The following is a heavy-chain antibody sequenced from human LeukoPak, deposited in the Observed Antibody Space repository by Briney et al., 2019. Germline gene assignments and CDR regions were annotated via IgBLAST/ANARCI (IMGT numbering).Heavy chain of an antibody. D-gene: IGHD4-11*01. V-gene: IGHV3-66*01. CDR2: IYSGGRT. J-gene: IGHJ3*02. CDR3: ARETTTPGAFDI. Sequence: PGESLRLSCVASGFTVSTNYMTWVRQAPGKGLEWVSLIYSGGRTYFAESVKGRFTISRDDSENTLYLHMKSLRAEDTAVYYCARETTTPGAFDIWGQGTIVTASS. CDR1: GFTVSTNY.